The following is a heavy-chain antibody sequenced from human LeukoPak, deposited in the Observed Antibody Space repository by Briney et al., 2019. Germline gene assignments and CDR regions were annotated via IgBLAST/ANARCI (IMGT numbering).Heavy chain of an antibody. CDR3: AKDIAAAGTSDYYYYFGMDV. Sequence: GGSLRLSCAASGFTFSSFSMNWVRQAPGKGLEWVSYISSGSSIVYYADSVQGRFTISRDNAKNSLYLQMNSLRAEDTAVYYCAKDIAAAGTSDYYYYFGMDVWGQGTTVTVSS. V-gene: IGHV3-48*01. D-gene: IGHD6-13*01. J-gene: IGHJ6*02. CDR1: GFTFSSFS. CDR2: ISSGSSIV.